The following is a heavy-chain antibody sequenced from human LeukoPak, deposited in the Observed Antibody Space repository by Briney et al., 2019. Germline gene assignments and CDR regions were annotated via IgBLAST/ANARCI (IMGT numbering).Heavy chain of an antibody. V-gene: IGHV4-61*02. D-gene: IGHD2-2*01. CDR2: IYTSGST. CDR3: ARDRGYCSSTSCYESRAFDI. J-gene: IGHJ3*02. CDR1: GGSISSGSYY. Sequence: PSETLSLTCTVSGGSISSGSYYWSWIRQPAGKGLEWIGRIYTSGSTNYNPSLKSRVTMSVDTSKNQFSLKLSSVTAADTAVYYCARDRGYCSSTSCYESRAFDIWGQGTMVTVSS.